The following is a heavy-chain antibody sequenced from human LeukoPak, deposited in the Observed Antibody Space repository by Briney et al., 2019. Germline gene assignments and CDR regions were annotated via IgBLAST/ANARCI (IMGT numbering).Heavy chain of an antibody. CDR3: ARVMVRGVNWFDP. CDR2: IYSGGST. CDR1: GFTVSSNY. J-gene: IGHJ5*02. Sequence: GGSLRLSCAPSGFTVSSNYMSWVRQAPGKGLEWVSIIYSGGSTYYADSVKGRFTISRDNSKNTLYLQMNSLRAEDTAVYYCARVMVRGVNWFDPWGQGTLVTVSS. D-gene: IGHD3-10*01. V-gene: IGHV3-66*02.